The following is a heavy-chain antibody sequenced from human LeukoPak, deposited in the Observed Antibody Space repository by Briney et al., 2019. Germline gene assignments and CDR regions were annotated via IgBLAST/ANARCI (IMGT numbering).Heavy chain of an antibody. J-gene: IGHJ4*02. D-gene: IGHD3-16*01. CDR3: ARDSNYDESLY. CDR2: ISSSSSYI. Sequence: GGSLRLSCAASGFSFGSYSMNWVRQAPGKGLEWVSFISSSSSYIYYADSVKGRFTISRDNAKNSLYLQMNSLRAEDTAVYFCARDSNYDESLYWGQGTLVTVSS. V-gene: IGHV3-21*01. CDR1: GFSFGSYS.